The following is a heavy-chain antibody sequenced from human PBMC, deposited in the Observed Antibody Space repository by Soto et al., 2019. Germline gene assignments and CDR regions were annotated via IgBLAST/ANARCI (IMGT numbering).Heavy chain of an antibody. Sequence: EVQLVESGGGLVQPGRSLRLSCAASGFTFDDYAMYWVRRLPGKGLEWVSSISWNGNIIGYADSVKGRFTISRDNAKNYLFLQLNRLRPEETALYYCAKGGPFAFCGGGRCYFDSWGQGTLVTVSS. CDR2: ISWNGNII. J-gene: IGHJ4*02. CDR1: GFTFDDYA. CDR3: AKGGPFAFCGGGRCYFDS. D-gene: IGHD2-15*01. V-gene: IGHV3-9*01.